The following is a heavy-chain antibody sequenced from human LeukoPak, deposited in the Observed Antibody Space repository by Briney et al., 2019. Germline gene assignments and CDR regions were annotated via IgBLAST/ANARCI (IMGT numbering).Heavy chain of an antibody. Sequence: GGSLRLSCAASGFTLSNHWMTWVRQVPGRGPEWVANVNRDGSETYYLDSVKGRFTISKDNAKNSLYLQMSSLRAEDTALYHCARNNGMDVWGQGTTVIVSS. V-gene: IGHV3-7*03. CDR2: VNRDGSET. J-gene: IGHJ6*02. CDR3: ARNNGMDV. CDR1: GFTLSNHW.